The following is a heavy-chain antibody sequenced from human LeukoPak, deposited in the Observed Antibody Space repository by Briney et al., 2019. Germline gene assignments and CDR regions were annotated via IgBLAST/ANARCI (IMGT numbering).Heavy chain of an antibody. Sequence: GGSLRLSCAASGFTLSSHAMRCVRQARGKGGEGVSGIRGCGGSTYSADSVKGPFTISRDNSKNTLNLQTNSLRAEDTAVYYCATRLLAGDYWGQGTLVTVSS. J-gene: IGHJ4*02. V-gene: IGHV3-23*01. CDR3: ATRLLAGDY. D-gene: IGHD3-10*01. CDR1: GFTLSSHA. CDR2: IRGCGGST.